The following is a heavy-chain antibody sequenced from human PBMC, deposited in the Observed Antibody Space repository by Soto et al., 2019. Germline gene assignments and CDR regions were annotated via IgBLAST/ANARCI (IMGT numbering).Heavy chain of an antibody. Sequence: GGSLRLSCAASGFTFSSYAMHWVRQAPGKGLEWVAVISYDGSNKYYADSVKGRFTISRDNSKNTLYLQMNSLRAEDTAVYYCARGGSANFDYWGQGTLVTVSS. D-gene: IGHD6-25*01. CDR3: ARGGSANFDY. J-gene: IGHJ4*02. V-gene: IGHV3-30-3*01. CDR1: GFTFSSYA. CDR2: ISYDGSNK.